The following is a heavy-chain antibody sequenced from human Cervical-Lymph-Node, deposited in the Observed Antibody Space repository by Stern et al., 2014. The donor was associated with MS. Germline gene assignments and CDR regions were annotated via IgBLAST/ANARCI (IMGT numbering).Heavy chain of an antibody. Sequence: QLQLQESGPGLVKPSETLSLTCTVSGGSISSYYWSWIRQSPGRGLEWIGYIYSKGDTIYNPSLKSRIYISVDTSKNQFSLNLRSVTAADTAVYYCARNGLRIHWSHYFDFWGQGTLVTVSS. CDR3: ARNGLRIHWSHYFDF. J-gene: IGHJ4*02. CDR1: GGSISSYY. D-gene: IGHD2-8*02. V-gene: IGHV4-59*01. CDR2: IYSKGDT.